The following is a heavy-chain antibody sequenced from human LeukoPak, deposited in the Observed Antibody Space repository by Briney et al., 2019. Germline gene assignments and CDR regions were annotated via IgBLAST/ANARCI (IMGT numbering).Heavy chain of an antibody. D-gene: IGHD5-12*01. V-gene: IGHV3-9*01. CDR2: ISWNSGSI. J-gene: IGHJ4*02. Sequence: QAGGSLRLSCAASGFTFDDYAMHWVRQAPGEGLEWVSGISWNSGSIGYADSVKGRFTISRDNAKNSLYLQMNSLRAEDTALYYCAKDVGYSGYDYVDYWGQGTLVTVSS. CDR3: AKDVGYSGYDYVDY. CDR1: GFTFDDYA.